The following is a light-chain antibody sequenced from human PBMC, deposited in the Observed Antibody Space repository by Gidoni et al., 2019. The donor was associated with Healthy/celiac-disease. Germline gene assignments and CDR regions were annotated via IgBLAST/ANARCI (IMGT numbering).Light chain of an antibody. CDR1: QSVLYSSNNKNY. Sequence: DIVMTQSPDSLALSLGERATINCKSSQSVLYSSNNKNYLAWYQQKPGQPHKLLIYWASTRESGVPDRFSGSGSGTDFTLTISSLQAEDVAVYYCQQYYSTPFTFGPGTKVDIK. CDR3: QQYYSTPFT. J-gene: IGKJ3*01. V-gene: IGKV4-1*01. CDR2: WAS.